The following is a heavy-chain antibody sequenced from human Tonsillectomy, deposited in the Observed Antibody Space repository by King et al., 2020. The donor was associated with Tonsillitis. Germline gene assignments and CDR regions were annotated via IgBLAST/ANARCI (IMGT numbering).Heavy chain of an antibody. J-gene: IGHJ5*02. CDR3: ARDPRLDLAAAGLNWFDP. CDR1: GFTFSSYW. Sequence: VQLVESGGGLVQPGGSLRLSCAASGFTFSSYWMSWVRQAPGKGLEWVANIKQDGSEKYYVDSVKGRFTNSRDNAKNSLYLQMNSLRAADTAVYYCARDPRLDLAAAGLNWFDPWGQGTLVTVSS. V-gene: IGHV3-7*04. D-gene: IGHD6-13*01. CDR2: IKQDGSEK.